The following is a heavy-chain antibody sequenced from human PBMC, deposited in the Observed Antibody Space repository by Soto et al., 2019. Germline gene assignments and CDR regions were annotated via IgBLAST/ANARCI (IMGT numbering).Heavy chain of an antibody. J-gene: IGHJ4*02. V-gene: IGHV3-23*01. Sequence: GGSLRLSCAASGFTFSSYAMSWVRQAPGKGLEWVSAISGSGGSTYYADSVKGRFTISRDNSKNTQYLQMNSLRAEDTAVYYCAKDNYYFWSGYYFKPDHWGQGTLVTVSS. D-gene: IGHD3-3*01. CDR1: GFTFSSYA. CDR2: ISGSGGST. CDR3: AKDNYYFWSGYYFKPDH.